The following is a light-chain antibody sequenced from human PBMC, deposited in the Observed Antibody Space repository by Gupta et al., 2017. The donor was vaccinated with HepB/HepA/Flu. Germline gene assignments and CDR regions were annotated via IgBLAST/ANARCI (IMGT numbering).Light chain of an antibody. V-gene: IGKV1D-12*01. Sequence: DVQMTQSPSSLSASVGDRVIITCRASQGINRWLAWYQQKAGQAPKLLVYSTSSLQSGVPSRFSDSGSGTQFTLTINDLQPEDLANYYCQQTNNFPLTFGGGTKVKI. J-gene: IGKJ4*01. CDR3: QQTNNFPLT. CDR2: STS. CDR1: QGINRW.